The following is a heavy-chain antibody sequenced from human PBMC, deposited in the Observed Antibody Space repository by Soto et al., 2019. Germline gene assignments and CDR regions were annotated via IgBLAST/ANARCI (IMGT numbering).Heavy chain of an antibody. D-gene: IGHD6-6*01. CDR1: GYTFTSYD. J-gene: IGHJ6*03. Sequence: ASVKVSCKASGYTFTSYDINWVRQATGQGLEWMGWMNPNSGNTGYAQKFQGRVTMTRNTSISTAYMELSSLRSEDTAVYYCARRLSSSSLYYYVDVWGKGTTVTVSS. CDR2: MNPNSGNT. V-gene: IGHV1-8*01. CDR3: ARRLSSSSLYYYVDV.